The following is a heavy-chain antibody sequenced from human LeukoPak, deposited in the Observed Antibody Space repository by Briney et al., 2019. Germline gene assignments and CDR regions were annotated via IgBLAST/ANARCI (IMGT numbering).Heavy chain of an antibody. D-gene: IGHD3-10*01. CDR1: GGSISSSSYY. V-gene: IGHV4-39*01. CDR2: IYYSGST. CDR3: ARRGYYYGPLYYYYYMDV. J-gene: IGHJ6*03. Sequence: SQTLSLTCTVSGGSISSSSYYWGWIRQPPGKGLEWIGSIYYSGSTYYNPSLKSRVTISVDTSKNQFSLKLSSVTAADTAVYYCARRGYYYGPLYYYYYMDVWGKGTTVTVSS.